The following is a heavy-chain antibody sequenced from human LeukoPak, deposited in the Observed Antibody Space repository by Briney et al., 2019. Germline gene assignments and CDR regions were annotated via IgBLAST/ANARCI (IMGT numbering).Heavy chain of an antibody. CDR2: ISSNGGST. CDR1: GFTFSSYG. Sequence: GGSLRLSCAASGFTFSSYGMSWVRQAPGKGLEWVSAISSNGGSTYCADSVKGRFTISRDNSKNTLYLQIYTLTADDTAIYYCAKATGNLGNWGQGTQVTVSS. J-gene: IGHJ4*02. V-gene: IGHV3-23*01. D-gene: IGHD1-1*01. CDR3: AKATGNLGN.